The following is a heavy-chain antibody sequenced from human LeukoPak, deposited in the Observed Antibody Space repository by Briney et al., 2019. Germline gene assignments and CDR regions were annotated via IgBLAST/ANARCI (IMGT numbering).Heavy chain of an antibody. Sequence: SETLSLTCTVSGGSISSYYWSWIRQPPGKGLEWIGYIFYSGSTNYNPSLKSRVTISVDTSKNQFSLKLSSVTAADTAVYYCARAVLGYYYGSGSYYNWFDPWGQGTLVTVSS. CDR2: IFYSGST. J-gene: IGHJ5*02. V-gene: IGHV4-59*01. CDR1: GGSISSYY. D-gene: IGHD3-10*01. CDR3: ARAVLGYYYGSGSYYNWFDP.